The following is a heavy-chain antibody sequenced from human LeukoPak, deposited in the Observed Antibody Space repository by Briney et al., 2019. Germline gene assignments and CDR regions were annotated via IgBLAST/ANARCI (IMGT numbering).Heavy chain of an antibody. Sequence: GGSLRLSCAASGFTFSIFGLHWVRQAPGKGLEWVALISHTGNNRYYADSVKGRFSISRDNSKNTMYLQMDSLRAEDTAVYYCAAGYSSGWRNLIDYWGQGTLVTVSS. CDR3: AAGYSSGWRNLIDY. J-gene: IGHJ4*02. V-gene: IGHV3-30*03. D-gene: IGHD6-19*01. CDR2: ISHTGNNR. CDR1: GFTFSIFG.